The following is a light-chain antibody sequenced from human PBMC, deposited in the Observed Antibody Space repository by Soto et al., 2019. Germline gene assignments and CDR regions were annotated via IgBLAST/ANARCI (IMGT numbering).Light chain of an antibody. CDR2: GAS. CDR1: QSVSSTY. V-gene: IGKV3D-15*01. J-gene: IGKJ5*01. CDR3: QQYNNWPPIT. Sequence: EIVLTQSPGTLSLSPGERATLSCRASQSVSSTYLAWYKQKPGQAPRLLIFGASSRATGVPARFSGSGSGTEFTLTISSLQSDDFAVYHCQQYNNWPPITFGQGTRLEIK.